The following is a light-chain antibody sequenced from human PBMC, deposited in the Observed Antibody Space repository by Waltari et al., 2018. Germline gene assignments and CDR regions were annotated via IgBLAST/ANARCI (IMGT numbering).Light chain of an antibody. V-gene: IGKV3-20*01. CDR3: QQYGSSVMYT. Sequence: EVVLTQSPGTLSLSPGERATLSCRASQSVSRSRLAWYQQKPGQAPRLLMYAASRRATGIPDRFSGSWTGTDFSLTVSRVEPEDSAVYYCQQYGSSVMYTFGQGTKLEIQ. J-gene: IGKJ2*01. CDR1: QSVSRSR. CDR2: AAS.